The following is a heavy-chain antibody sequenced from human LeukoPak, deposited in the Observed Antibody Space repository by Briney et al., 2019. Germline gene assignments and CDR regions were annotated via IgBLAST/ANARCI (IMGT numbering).Heavy chain of an antibody. CDR1: GGSISSSNW. CDR3: ARDWYSSGWYPAYYGMDV. D-gene: IGHD6-19*01. V-gene: IGHV4-4*02. J-gene: IGHJ6*02. CDR2: IYHSGST. Sequence: SGTLSLTCAVSGGSISSSNWWSWVRQPPGKGLEWIGEIYHSGSTNYNPSLKSRVTISVDTSKNQFSLKLSSVTAADTAVYYCARDWYSSGWYPAYYGMDVWGQGTTVTVSS.